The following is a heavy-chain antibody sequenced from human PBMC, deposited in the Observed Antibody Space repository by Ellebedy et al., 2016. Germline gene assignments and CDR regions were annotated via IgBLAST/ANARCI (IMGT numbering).Heavy chain of an antibody. CDR3: ARRVPHFDY. CDR2: MNPNTGNT. V-gene: IGHV1-8*01. CDR1: GYSFTSAE. Sequence: ASVKVSCKASGYSFTSAEINWVRQATGQGLEWLGSMNPNTGNTGYAQKFQGRVTMTSNTSISTVYMELSSLRSEDTAVYYCARRVPHFDYWGQGTLVTVSS. J-gene: IGHJ4*02.